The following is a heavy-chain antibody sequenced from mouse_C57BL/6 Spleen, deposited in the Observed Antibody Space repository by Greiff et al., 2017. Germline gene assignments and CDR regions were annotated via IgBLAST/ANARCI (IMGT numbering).Heavy chain of an antibody. CDR3: ARSLTGSFAY. J-gene: IGHJ3*01. D-gene: IGHD4-1*01. CDR1: GFTFSDYY. CDR2: INYDGSST. V-gene: IGHV5-16*01. Sequence: EVKLVESEGGLVQPGSSMKLSCTASGFTFSDYYMAWVRPVPEKGLEWVANINYDGSSTYYLDSLKSRFIISRDNAKNILYLQMSSLKSEDTATYYCARSLTGSFAYWGQGTLVTVSA.